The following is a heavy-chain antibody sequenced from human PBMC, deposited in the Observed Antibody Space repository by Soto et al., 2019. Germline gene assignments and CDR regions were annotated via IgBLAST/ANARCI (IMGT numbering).Heavy chain of an antibody. CDR1: GDSVSSNSAA. Sequence: QVQLQQSGPGLVKPSQTLSLTCAISGDSVSSNSAAWNWIRQSPSRGLEWLGRTYYRSKWYNDYAVSVKSRITINPDTSKNQFSLQLNSVTPEDTAVYYCARALGESIAARRENYYYYYGMDVWGQGTTVTVSS. J-gene: IGHJ6*02. CDR3: ARALGESIAARRENYYYYYGMDV. V-gene: IGHV6-1*01. D-gene: IGHD6-6*01. CDR2: TYYRSKWYN.